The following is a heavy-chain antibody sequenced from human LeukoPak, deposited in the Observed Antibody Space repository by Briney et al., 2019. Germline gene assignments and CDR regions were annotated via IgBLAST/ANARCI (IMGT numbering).Heavy chain of an antibody. J-gene: IGHJ4*02. V-gene: IGHV3-21*01. CDR1: GITVSSNY. CDR3: VGGDY. CDR2: ITTGSSYI. Sequence: GGSLRLSCAASGITVSSNYMSWVRQAPGKGLEWVSYITTGSSYIYYADSVKGRFTISRDNAKNSLYLQINSLRAEDTAVYYCVGGDYWGQGTLVTVSS.